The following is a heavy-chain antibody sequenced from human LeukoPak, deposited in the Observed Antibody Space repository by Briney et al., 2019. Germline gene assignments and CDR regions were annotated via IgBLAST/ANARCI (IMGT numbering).Heavy chain of an antibody. D-gene: IGHD2-21*02. CDR3: AKVKTDILIPDS. Sequence: PGGSLRLSCAASGFTFSSYEMNWVRQAPGKGLEWVSFIRFDGSNTYHADSVKGRFTISRDNSKNTLYLQMNSLTSADTAVCYCAKVKTDILIPDSWGQGTLVTVSS. CDR1: GFTFSSYE. CDR2: IRFDGSNT. J-gene: IGHJ4*02. V-gene: IGHV3-30*02.